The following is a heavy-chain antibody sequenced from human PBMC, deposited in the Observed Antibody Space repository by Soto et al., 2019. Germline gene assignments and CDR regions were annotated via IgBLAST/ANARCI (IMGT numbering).Heavy chain of an antibody. Sequence: QVQLVQSGAEVKKPGSSVKVSCKASGGTFSSYAISWVRQAPGQGLEWMGGIIPIFGTANYAQKFQGRVTITADESTSTAYMELSSLRSEDRAVDYCAGGGIVVVPAAKPGYYYYGMDVWGQGTTVTVSS. CDR1: GGTFSSYA. V-gene: IGHV1-69*01. D-gene: IGHD2-2*01. J-gene: IGHJ6*02. CDR3: AGGGIVVVPAAKPGYYYYGMDV. CDR2: IIPIFGTA.